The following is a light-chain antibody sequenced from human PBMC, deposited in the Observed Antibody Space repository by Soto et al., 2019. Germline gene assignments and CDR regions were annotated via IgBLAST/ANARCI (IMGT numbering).Light chain of an antibody. CDR3: QQYESLPHT. J-gene: IGKJ5*01. V-gene: IGKV1-33*01. CDR1: QDINKN. Sequence: DIQMTQSPSSLSASVGDRVTITCQASQDINKNLIWYQQKPGKAPKLLIYDASDLETGVPSRFSGSGSGSCFTFNIRNLQPEDFASYYCQQYESLPHTFGQGTRLEMK. CDR2: DAS.